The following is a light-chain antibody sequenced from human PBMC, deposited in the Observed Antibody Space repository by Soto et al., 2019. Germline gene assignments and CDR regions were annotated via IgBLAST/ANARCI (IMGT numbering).Light chain of an antibody. CDR2: DVS. CDR3: SSHTSDPTLVV. Sequence: QSALTQPASVSGSPGQSITISCTGTSSDVGGYDYVSWYQQHPGKAPNLMIYDVSDRPSGVSNRFSGSKSGNTASLTISGLQAEDEADYYCSSHTSDPTLVVFGGGTKLTVL. CDR1: SSDVGGYDY. J-gene: IGLJ2*01. V-gene: IGLV2-14*03.